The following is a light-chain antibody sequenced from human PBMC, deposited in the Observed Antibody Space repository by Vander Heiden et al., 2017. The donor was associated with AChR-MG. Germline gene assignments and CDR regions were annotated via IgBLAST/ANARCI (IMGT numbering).Light chain of an antibody. Sequence: EIVLTQSPGTLSLSPGERSTLSCRASQRLSSSFLAWYQQKPGQAPRLLMYGASSRATGIPDRFSGSWSGTDFTLTISRVEPEDFAVYYCQQYGTTPWTFGQGTKVEI. J-gene: IGKJ1*01. CDR3: QQYGTTPWT. CDR1: QRLSSSF. V-gene: IGKV3-20*01. CDR2: GAS.